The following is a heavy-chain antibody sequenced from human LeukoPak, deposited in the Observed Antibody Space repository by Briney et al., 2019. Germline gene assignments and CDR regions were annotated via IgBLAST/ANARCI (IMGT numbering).Heavy chain of an antibody. Sequence: SVKVSCKASGGTFSSYAISWVRQAPGQGLEWMGGITPIFGTAKYAQKVQGRVTMSTDESTSTAYMELSSLRSEDTAVYYCAREGGITVFGVAQPGGAFDIWGQGTMVTVSS. J-gene: IGHJ3*02. CDR1: GGTFSSYA. D-gene: IGHD3-3*01. CDR3: AREGGITVFGVAQPGGAFDI. V-gene: IGHV1-69*05. CDR2: ITPIFGTA.